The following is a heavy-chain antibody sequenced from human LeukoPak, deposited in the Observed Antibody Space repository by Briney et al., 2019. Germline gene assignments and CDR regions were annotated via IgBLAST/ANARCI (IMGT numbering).Heavy chain of an antibody. CDR3: ARSSYCSSTSCYVGPPRY. CDR1: GFXFSSYS. D-gene: IGHD2-2*01. J-gene: IGHJ4*02. Sequence: PGGSLRLSCATSGFXFSSYSMNWVRQAPGKGLEWVSSISSSSSYIYYADSVRGRFTISRDNAKNSLYLQMNSLRAEDTAVYYCARSSYCSSTSCYVGPPRYWGQGTLVTVSS. V-gene: IGHV3-21*01. CDR2: ISSSSSYI.